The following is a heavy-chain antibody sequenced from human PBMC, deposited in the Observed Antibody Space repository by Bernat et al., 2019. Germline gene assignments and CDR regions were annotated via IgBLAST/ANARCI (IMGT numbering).Heavy chain of an antibody. CDR2: IKQDGSEK. CDR3: ARPNQDGDYGGVYFDY. CDR1: GSTFSSSW. J-gene: IGHJ4*02. D-gene: IGHD4-17*01. V-gene: IGHV3-7*01. Sequence: EVQLVESGGGLVQPGGSLRLPFAASGSTFSSSWMTWFRQAPGKGREWVAIIKQDGSEKYYVDSVKGRFTISRDNAKNSLYLQMNSLRAEDTAVYYCARPNQDGDYGGVYFDYWGQGALVTVSP.